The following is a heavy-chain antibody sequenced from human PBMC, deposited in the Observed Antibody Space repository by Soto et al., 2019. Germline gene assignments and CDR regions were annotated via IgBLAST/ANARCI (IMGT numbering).Heavy chain of an antibody. Sequence: SETLSLTCTVSCASVWSNSYFWTWIRQPPGKGLEWIAYISHTGDTNYNPSLKSRVTISIDTSRDQFSLTVTSVTAADTAVYFCARIVVGVTVDLWGQGSLVTVSS. J-gene: IGHJ4*02. CDR1: CASVWSNSYF. CDR2: ISHTGDT. D-gene: IGHD1-26*01. CDR3: ARIVVGVTVDL. V-gene: IGHV4-61*01.